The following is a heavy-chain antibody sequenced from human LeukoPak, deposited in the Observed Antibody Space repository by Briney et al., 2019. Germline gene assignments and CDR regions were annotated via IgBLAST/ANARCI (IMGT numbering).Heavy chain of an antibody. D-gene: IGHD4-23*01. CDR3: ARHLPGGPPGFDF. CDR2: IYYSGST. V-gene: IGHV4-59*08. Sequence: EPSETLSLTCTVSGGSISSYYWSWIRQPPGKGLEWIGYIYYSGSTNYNPSLKSRVTISVDTSKNQFSLKLTSVTAADTAVYYCARHLPGGPPGFDFWGQGTLVTVSS. J-gene: IGHJ4*02. CDR1: GGSISSYY.